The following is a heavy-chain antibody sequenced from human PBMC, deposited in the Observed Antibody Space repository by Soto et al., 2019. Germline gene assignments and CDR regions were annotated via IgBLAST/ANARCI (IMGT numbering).Heavy chain of an antibody. CDR2: ISAGGGTT. V-gene: IGHV3-23*01. CDR3: AKVSSYGSGSGLFDP. CDR1: GFTFNYYA. J-gene: IGHJ5*02. Sequence: PGGSLRLSCAASGFTFNYYAMSWVRQAPGKGLEWVSGISAGGGTTNYADSVKGRFTVSRDNSKTTMHLQMNSLRAEDTAIYYSAKVSSYGSGSGLFDPWGQGALVPVSS. D-gene: IGHD6-19*01.